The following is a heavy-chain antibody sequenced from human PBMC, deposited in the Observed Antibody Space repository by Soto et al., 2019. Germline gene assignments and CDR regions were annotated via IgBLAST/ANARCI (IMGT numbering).Heavy chain of an antibody. J-gene: IGHJ6*02. CDR3: ARGREYYNDSSGNYYYHYGMDV. V-gene: IGHV1-18*04. D-gene: IGHD3-22*01. CDR1: GYTFTNYG. Sequence: QVQLVESGAEVKKPGASVKVSCKASGYTFTNYGISWVRQAPGQGLEWMGWISGYNGNTKYAQKFQGRVTMTTDTPSKTAYMELRSLRSDDTAVYYCARGREYYNDSSGNYYYHYGMDVWGQGTSVTVSS. CDR2: ISGYNGNT.